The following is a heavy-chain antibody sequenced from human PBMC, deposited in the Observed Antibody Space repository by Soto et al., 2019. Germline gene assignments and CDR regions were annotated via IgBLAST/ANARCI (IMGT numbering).Heavy chain of an antibody. J-gene: IGHJ6*02. CDR3: ARDHGGSGSYSPLYYYGMDV. D-gene: IGHD3-10*01. V-gene: IGHV3-21*01. Sequence: AGGSLRLSCAASGFTFSSYSMNWVRQAPGKGLEWVSSISSSSSYIYYADSVKGRFTISRDNAKNSLYLQMNSLRAEDTAVYYCARDHGGSGSYSPLYYYGMDVWGQGTTVTVSS. CDR1: GFTFSSYS. CDR2: ISSSSSYI.